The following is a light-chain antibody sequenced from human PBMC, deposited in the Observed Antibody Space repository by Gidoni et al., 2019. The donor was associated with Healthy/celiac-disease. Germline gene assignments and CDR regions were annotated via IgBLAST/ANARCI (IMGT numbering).Light chain of an antibody. CDR3: QQSYSNPRT. J-gene: IGKJ2*01. V-gene: IGKV1-39*01. CDR2: AAS. Sequence: DIQTTQSPSSLSASVGDRVTITVRSSQSISSYLNWYHQKPGKAPKLLIYAASSLQSGVPSRFSCSGSGTDFTRTSSSLQHEDFATDYCQQSYSNPRTFGQGTKLEIK. CDR1: QSISSY.